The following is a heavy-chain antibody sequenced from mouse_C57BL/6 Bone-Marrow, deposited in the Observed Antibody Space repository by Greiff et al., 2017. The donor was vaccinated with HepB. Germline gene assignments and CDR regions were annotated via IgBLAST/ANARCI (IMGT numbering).Heavy chain of an antibody. J-gene: IGHJ4*01. Sequence: QVQLQQPGAELVKPGASVKLSCKASGYTFTSYWMQWVKQRPGQGLEWIGEIDPSDSYTNYNQKFKGKATLTVDTSSSTAYMQLSSLTSEDSAVYYCARWGLPHAMDYWGQGTSVTVSS. D-gene: IGHD2-2*01. CDR2: IDPSDSYT. CDR1: GYTFTSYW. CDR3: ARWGLPHAMDY. V-gene: IGHV1-50*01.